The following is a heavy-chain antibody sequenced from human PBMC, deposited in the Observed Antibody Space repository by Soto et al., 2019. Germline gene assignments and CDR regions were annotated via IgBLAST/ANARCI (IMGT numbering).Heavy chain of an antibody. Sequence: GGSLRLSCAASGFTFSSYGMHWVRQAPGKGLEWVAVISYDGSNKYYAGSVKGRFTISRDNSKNTLYLQMNSLRAEDTAVYYCAKDRVYSSRDYYGMDVWGQGTTVTVSS. J-gene: IGHJ6*02. CDR2: ISYDGSNK. CDR1: GFTFSSYG. V-gene: IGHV3-30*18. D-gene: IGHD6-13*01. CDR3: AKDRVYSSRDYYGMDV.